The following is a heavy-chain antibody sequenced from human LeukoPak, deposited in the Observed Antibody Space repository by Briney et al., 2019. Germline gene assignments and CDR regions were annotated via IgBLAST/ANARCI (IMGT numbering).Heavy chain of an antibody. D-gene: IGHD2-21*02. J-gene: IGHJ4*02. CDR1: GGTFSAYW. CDR3: AKVPRDSDCY. CDR2: INEDGSVK. Sequence: PGGSLRLSCAVSGGTFSAYWMAWVRQSRGKGLEWVAEINEDGSVKYYVDSMKGRFTISRDNAKNSLYLQMNSLGAEDTAVYYCAKVPRDSDCYWGQGTLVTVSS. V-gene: IGHV3-7*01.